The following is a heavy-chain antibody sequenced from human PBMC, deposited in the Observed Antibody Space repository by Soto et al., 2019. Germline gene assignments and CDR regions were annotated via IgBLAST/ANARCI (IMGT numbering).Heavy chain of an antibody. CDR1: GGSISTYY. CDR2: ISYSGST. V-gene: IGHV4-59*12. J-gene: IGHJ6*02. Sequence: PSETLSLTCTVSGGSISTYYLTWVRQAPGKGLEWIGYISYSGSTNYNPSLKSRLIILLNTSKKQFSLKLTSVTAADAAVYYCATIGVSGYLAVWGQGTTVTVSS. CDR3: ATIGVSGYLAV. D-gene: IGHD3-16*02.